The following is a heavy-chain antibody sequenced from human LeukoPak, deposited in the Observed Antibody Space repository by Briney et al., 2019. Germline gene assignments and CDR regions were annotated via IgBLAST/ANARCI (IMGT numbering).Heavy chain of an antibody. Sequence: PSETLSLTCTVSGGSIRSRSYYWGWFRQPPGKGLDWIGSIYYSGSTYYNPPRKSRVTISVDTSKNQFSLKLSAVTAADTAVYYCARAGYYYDSSGYYGGLYYFDYWGQGTLVTVSS. V-gene: IGHV4-39*01. CDR3: ARAGYYYDSSGYYGGLYYFDY. D-gene: IGHD3-22*01. CDR1: GGSIRSRSYY. CDR2: IYYSGST. J-gene: IGHJ4*02.